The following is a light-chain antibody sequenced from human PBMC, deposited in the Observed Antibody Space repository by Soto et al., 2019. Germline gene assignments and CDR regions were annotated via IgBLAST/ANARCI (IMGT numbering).Light chain of an antibody. J-gene: IGKJ5*01. V-gene: IGKV3-20*01. CDR1: QSVSSSY. Sequence: EIVLTQSPGTLSSSPGQRATLSCRASQSVSSSYLAWYKQKHGQXPRLLIYGASSRATGIPDRFSGSGSGTDLTITISRLEPEDFEVYYCQQYGTSPITFGQGTRLEIK. CDR3: QQYGTSPIT. CDR2: GAS.